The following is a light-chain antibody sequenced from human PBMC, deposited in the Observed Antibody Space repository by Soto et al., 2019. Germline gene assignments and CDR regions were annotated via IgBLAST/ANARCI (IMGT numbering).Light chain of an antibody. Sequence: QSALTQPASVSGSPGQSITISCTGSSSDVGAYNYVSWYQQHPGKAPRLMIYEVTNRPSGGSNRFSGSKSGNTASLTISGLRAEDVADYYCSSYTRGSTLVVFGGGTKVTVL. J-gene: IGLJ2*01. CDR2: EVT. CDR1: SSDVGAYNY. CDR3: SSYTRGSTLVV. V-gene: IGLV2-14*01.